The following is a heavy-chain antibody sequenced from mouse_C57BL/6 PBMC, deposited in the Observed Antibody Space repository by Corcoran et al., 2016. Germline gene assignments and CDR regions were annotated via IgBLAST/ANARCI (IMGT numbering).Heavy chain of an antibody. V-gene: IGHV1-66*01. Sequence: QVQLQQSGPELVMPGASVKISCKASGYSFTSYYIHWVKQRPGQGLEWIGWIYPGSGNTKYNEKFKGKATLTADTSSSTAYMQLSSLTSEDSAVYYCARSTGTAYYDYWGQGTTLTVSS. CDR1: GYSFTSYY. J-gene: IGHJ2*01. CDR3: ARSTGTAYYDY. D-gene: IGHD4-1*02. CDR2: IYPGSGNT.